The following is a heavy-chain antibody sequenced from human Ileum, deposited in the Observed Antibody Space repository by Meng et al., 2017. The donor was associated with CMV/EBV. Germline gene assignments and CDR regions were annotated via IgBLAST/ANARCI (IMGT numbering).Heavy chain of an antibody. V-gene: IGHV3-74*01. D-gene: IGHD4-11*01. J-gene: IGHJ5*02. CDR3: VHSEPSDRWSGP. Sequence: GRVGGSGGGLVQPGGSLRLACAASGFTLRTYWMHWVRQAPGKGLMWVSRINTDGSSTSYADSVKGRFTISRDTSKSTLYLQMNSLRIEDTAVYFCVHSEPSDRWSGPWGQGTLVTVSS. CDR2: INTDGSST. CDR1: GFTLRTYW.